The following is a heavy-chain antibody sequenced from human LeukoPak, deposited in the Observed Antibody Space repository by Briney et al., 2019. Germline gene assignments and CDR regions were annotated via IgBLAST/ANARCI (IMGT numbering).Heavy chain of an antibody. Sequence: PSETRSLARTVAAGSLGRDYGSWIRQPPGKGLEWVGYIYYSGSTNYNPSLKSRVTLPVNTSQNQSSLKLSSVTAADTAVYYCAKSVGPDKLSYYGMDVCGQGTTVTVSS. CDR3: AKSVGPDKLSYYGMDV. CDR2: IYYSGST. V-gene: IGHV4-59*01. J-gene: IGHJ6*02. CDR1: AGSLGRDY. D-gene: IGHD2/OR15-2a*01.